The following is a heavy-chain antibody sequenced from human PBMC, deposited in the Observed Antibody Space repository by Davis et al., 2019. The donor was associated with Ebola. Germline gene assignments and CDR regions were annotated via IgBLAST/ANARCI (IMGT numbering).Heavy chain of an antibody. Sequence: SLKISCAASGFTFDDYAMHWVRQAPGKCLEWVSGISWNSGSIGYADSVKGRFTISRDNAKNSLYLQMNSLRAEDTALYYCAKTLLYSGSYYGHWGQGTLVTVSS. CDR3: AKTLLYSGSYYGH. J-gene: IGHJ4*02. D-gene: IGHD1-26*01. CDR1: GFTFDDYA. V-gene: IGHV3-9*01. CDR2: ISWNSGSI.